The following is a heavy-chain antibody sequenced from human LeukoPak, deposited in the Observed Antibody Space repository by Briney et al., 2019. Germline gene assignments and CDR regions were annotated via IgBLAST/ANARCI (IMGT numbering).Heavy chain of an antibody. J-gene: IGHJ4*02. Sequence: GASVKVSCKASGGTFSNYAFTWVRQAPGQGLEWMGGIIPIFGTADYAQKFQGRITITTDESTSTAYMELSSLRSEDTAVYYCAKGYYDYVWGSYRQYYFDYWGQGTLVTVSS. CDR3: AKGYYDYVWGSYRQYYFDY. V-gene: IGHV1-69*05. CDR2: IIPIFGTA. D-gene: IGHD3-16*02. CDR1: GGTFSNYA.